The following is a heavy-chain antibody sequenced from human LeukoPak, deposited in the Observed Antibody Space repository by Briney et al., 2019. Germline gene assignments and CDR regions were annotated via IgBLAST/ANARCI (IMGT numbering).Heavy chain of an antibody. CDR2: IYTSGST. D-gene: IGHD3-3*01. J-gene: IGHJ3*02. Sequence: SETLSLTCTVSGGSISSYYWSWIRQPAGKGLEWIGRIYTSGSTNYNPSLKSRVTMSVDTSKNQFSLKLSSVTAADTAVYYCARADYDFWSGHHDAFDIWGQGTMVTVSS. CDR1: GGSISSYY. V-gene: IGHV4-4*07. CDR3: ARADYDFWSGHHDAFDI.